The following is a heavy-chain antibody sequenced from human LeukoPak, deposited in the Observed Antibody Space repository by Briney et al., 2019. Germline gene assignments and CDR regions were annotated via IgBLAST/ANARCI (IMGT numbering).Heavy chain of an antibody. Sequence: SETLSLTCAVSGGSISSSNWWSWVRQPPGKGLEWIGEIYHSGSTNYNPSLKSRVTISVDKSISTAYLQWSSLKASDTAMYYCARASGSRHGFDIWGQGTLVTVSS. CDR3: ARASGSRHGFDI. D-gene: IGHD1-26*01. CDR1: GGSISSSNW. V-gene: IGHV4-4*02. CDR2: IYHSGST. J-gene: IGHJ3*02.